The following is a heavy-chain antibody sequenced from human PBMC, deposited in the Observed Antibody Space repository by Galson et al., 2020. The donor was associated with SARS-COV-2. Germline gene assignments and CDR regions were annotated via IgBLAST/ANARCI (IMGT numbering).Heavy chain of an antibody. J-gene: IGHJ5*02. Sequence: SETLSLTCTVSGGSISSGSYYWSWIRQPAGKGLEWIGRIYTSGSTNYNPSLKSRVTISVDTSKNQFSLRLSSVTAADTAVYYCARHKYDNWFDPWGQGTLVIVSS. CDR2: IYTSGST. CDR1: GGSISSGSYY. V-gene: IGHV4-61*02. CDR3: ARHKYDNWFDP.